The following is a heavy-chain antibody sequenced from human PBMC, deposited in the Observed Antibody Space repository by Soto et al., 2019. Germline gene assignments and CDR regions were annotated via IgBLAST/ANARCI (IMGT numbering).Heavy chain of an antibody. CDR3: ARLPRAGSPRYYFDS. Sequence: QVQLQESGPGLVQPSETLSLTCTVSGGPVSSGSYYWNWIRQPPGKGLEWVAYVYYSGTTNYNPAPKSRVTITVDPSTSQFSLILSSVTAADTAVDYCARLPRAGSPRYYFDSWGQGTLVTVSS. CDR1: GGPVSSGSYY. V-gene: IGHV4-61*01. CDR2: VYYSGTT. J-gene: IGHJ4*02. D-gene: IGHD1-1*01.